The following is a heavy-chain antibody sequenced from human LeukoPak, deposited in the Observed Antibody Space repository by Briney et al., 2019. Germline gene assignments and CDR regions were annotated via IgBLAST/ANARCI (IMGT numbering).Heavy chain of an antibody. J-gene: IGHJ4*02. CDR3: AREGKWGSGYPKDYFDY. Sequence: EASVKVSCKASGGTFSSYAISWVRQAPGQRLGRMGGIIPIFGTANYAQKFQGRVTITTDESTSTAYMELSSLRSEDTAVYYCAREGKWGSGYPKDYFDYWGQGTLVTVSS. V-gene: IGHV1-69*05. D-gene: IGHD3-3*01. CDR2: IIPIFGTA. CDR1: GGTFSSYA.